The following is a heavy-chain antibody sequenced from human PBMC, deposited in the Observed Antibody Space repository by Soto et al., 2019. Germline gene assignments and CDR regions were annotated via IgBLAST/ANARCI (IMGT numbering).Heavy chain of an antibody. J-gene: IGHJ5*02. CDR1: GGSVRGYY. Sequence: SETLSLTCAVYGGSVRGYYGSWIRQPPGKGLEWIGEINDSGSTKYNPSLKSRVTISVDTSKNQFSLSLSSVTAADTAVYYCARELFGRSVWFDPWGQGTLVTVS. D-gene: IGHD3-10*01. CDR2: INDSGST. V-gene: IGHV4-34*01. CDR3: ARELFGRSVWFDP.